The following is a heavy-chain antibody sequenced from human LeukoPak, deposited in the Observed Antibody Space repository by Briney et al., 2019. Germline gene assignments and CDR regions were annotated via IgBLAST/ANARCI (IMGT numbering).Heavy chain of an antibody. Sequence: PSETLSLTCAVYGGSFSGYYWSWIRQPPGKGLEWIGEINHSGSTNYNPSLKSRVTISVDTSKNQFSLKLSSVTAADTAVYYCARHANRVNYYGMDVWGQGTTVTVSS. D-gene: IGHD1-14*01. J-gene: IGHJ6*02. CDR3: ARHANRVNYYGMDV. CDR2: INHSGST. V-gene: IGHV4-34*01. CDR1: GGSFSGYY.